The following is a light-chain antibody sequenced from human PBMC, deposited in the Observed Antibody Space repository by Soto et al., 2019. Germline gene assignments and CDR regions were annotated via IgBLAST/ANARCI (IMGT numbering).Light chain of an antibody. Sequence: QSVLTQPPSASGSPGQSVTISCTGTSSDVGGYNYVSWYQQHPGKAPKLMTYDVSKRPSGVPDRFSGSKAGITASLTISGLQAYDEAEYFCISYKTDDTFVVGTVTKVTVL. CDR3: ISYKTDDTFV. CDR2: DVS. CDR1: SSDVGGYNY. V-gene: IGLV2-8*01. J-gene: IGLJ1*01.